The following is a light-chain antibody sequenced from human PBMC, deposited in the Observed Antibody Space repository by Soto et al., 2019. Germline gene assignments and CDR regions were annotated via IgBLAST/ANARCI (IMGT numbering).Light chain of an antibody. CDR3: SSYTSSSNLV. CDR2: EVT. CDR1: SSDVGGYDF. J-gene: IGLJ2*01. Sequence: QSALTQPASVSGSHGQSITISCTGSSSDVGGYDFVSWYQQHPGQAPKLMIFEVTNRPSGLSDRFSGSKSGNTAFLTISGLQAEDEATYYCSSYTSSSNLVFGGGTKLTVL. V-gene: IGLV2-14*01.